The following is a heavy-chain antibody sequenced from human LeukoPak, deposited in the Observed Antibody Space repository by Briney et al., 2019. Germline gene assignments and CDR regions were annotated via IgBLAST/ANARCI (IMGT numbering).Heavy chain of an antibody. CDR3: AKDRQQLATDFDY. V-gene: IGHV3-23*01. CDR2: ISGSGDST. Sequence: QTGGSLRLSCVASGFTLRSYVMNWVRQTPGKGLEWVSSISGSGDSTFYADSVKGRFSISRDNSKNTLYLQVNGLRTEDTAVYYCAKDRQQLATDFDYWGQGTLVTVSA. CDR1: GFTLRSYV. D-gene: IGHD6-13*01. J-gene: IGHJ4*02.